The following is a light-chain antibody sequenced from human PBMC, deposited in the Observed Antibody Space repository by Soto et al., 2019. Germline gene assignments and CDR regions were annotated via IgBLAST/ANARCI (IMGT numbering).Light chain of an antibody. CDR1: SSDVGYYNY. Sequence: QSALTQPASVSESLGQSITISCTGTSSDVGYYNYVSWYQHHPGKAPKLIIYDVSNRPSGVSRRFSGSKSGNTASLTISGLRAEDEADYYCTSYTTSRTLVFGGGTKLTVL. V-gene: IGLV2-14*03. CDR2: DVS. J-gene: IGLJ2*01. CDR3: TSYTTSRTLV.